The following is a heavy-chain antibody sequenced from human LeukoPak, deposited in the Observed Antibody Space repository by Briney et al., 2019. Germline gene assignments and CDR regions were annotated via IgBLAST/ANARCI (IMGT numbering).Heavy chain of an antibody. CDR2: ISAYNGNT. CDR1: GYTFSSYG. Sequence: ASVRVSCKASGYTFSSYGISWVRQAPGQGLQWMGWISAYNGNTNYAQKLQGRVTMTTDTSTSTAYMELRSLRSDDTAVYYCARAASGAGRYPAFDIWGQGTMVTVSS. D-gene: IGHD3-10*01. CDR3: ARAASGAGRYPAFDI. V-gene: IGHV1-18*01. J-gene: IGHJ3*02.